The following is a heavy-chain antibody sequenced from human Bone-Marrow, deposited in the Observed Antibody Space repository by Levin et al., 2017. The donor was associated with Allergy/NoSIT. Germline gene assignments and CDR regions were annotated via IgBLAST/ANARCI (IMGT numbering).Heavy chain of an antibody. D-gene: IGHD3-22*01. CDR2: INPNTGGT. CDR1: GYTFTDHY. CDR3: ARDRWQTHYYNTGGYYSDS. V-gene: IGHV1-2*02. J-gene: IGHJ5*01. Sequence: ASVKVSCKASGYTFTDHYIHWVRQAPGQGLEWMGWINPNTGGTNIAQKFQGRVTITRDTSISAAYMDLNRLTSDDTAVYYCARDRWQTHYYNTGGYYSDSWGQGALVTVSS.